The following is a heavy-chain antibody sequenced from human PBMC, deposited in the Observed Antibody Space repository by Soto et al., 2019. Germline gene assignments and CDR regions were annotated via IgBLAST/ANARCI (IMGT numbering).Heavy chain of an antibody. Sequence: PGKGLEWIGSIYYSGSTYYNPSLKSRVTISVDTSKNQFSLKLSSVTAADTAVYYCARLNSSGWKYYYYYYGMDVWGQGTTVTVSS. CDR3: ARLNSSGWKYYYYYYGMDV. D-gene: IGHD6-19*01. CDR2: IYYSGST. V-gene: IGHV4-39*01. J-gene: IGHJ6*02.